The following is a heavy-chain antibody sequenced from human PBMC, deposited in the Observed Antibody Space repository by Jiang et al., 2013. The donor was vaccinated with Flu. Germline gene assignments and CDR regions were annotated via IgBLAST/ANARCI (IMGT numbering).Heavy chain of an antibody. Sequence: SGAEVKEPGASVKVSCKASGYTFTSYSISWVRQAPGQGPEWVGWISVHNGNTNHAQKLQGRVTMTTDTSTSTAYMEMRSLGSDDTAVYYCARERGECSSTSCYSFYYGLDVWGQGP. CDR1: GYTFTSYS. CDR3: ARERGECSSTSCYSFYYGLDV. D-gene: IGHD2-2*02. J-gene: IGHJ6*02. CDR2: ISVHNGNT. V-gene: IGHV1-18*04.